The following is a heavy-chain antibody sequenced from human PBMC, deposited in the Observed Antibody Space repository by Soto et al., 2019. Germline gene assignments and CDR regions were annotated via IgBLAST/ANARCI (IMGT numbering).Heavy chain of an antibody. Sequence: PSQTLSLTCAISGDSVSSNTASWNWIRQSPSRGLEWLGRTYFRSKWYTDYAFSVKSRIIINPDTSNNQFTLQLNSVTPEDTAVYFCAKGDNHWPKNGYAFDPWGQGIMVTVSS. J-gene: IGHJ5*02. V-gene: IGHV6-1*01. CDR3: AKGDNHWPKNGYAFDP. CDR1: GDSVSSNTAS. D-gene: IGHD5-12*01. CDR2: TYFRSKWYT.